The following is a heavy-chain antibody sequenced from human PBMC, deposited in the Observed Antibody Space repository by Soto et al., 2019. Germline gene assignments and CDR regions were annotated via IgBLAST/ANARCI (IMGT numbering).Heavy chain of an antibody. D-gene: IGHD2-15*01. V-gene: IGHV1-24*01. Sequence: SVKVSCKVSGYTLTVLSMHWVRQAPGKGLEWMGGFDPEDGETIYAQKFQGRVTMTEDTSTDTAYMELSSLRSEDTAVYYCATDPRVRAAFDPWGQGTLVTVSS. CDR2: FDPEDGET. CDR3: ATDPRVRAAFDP. CDR1: GYTLTVLS. J-gene: IGHJ5*02.